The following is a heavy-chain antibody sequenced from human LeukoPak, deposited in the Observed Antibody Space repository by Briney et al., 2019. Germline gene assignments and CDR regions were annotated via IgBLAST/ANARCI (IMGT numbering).Heavy chain of an antibody. CDR3: ARSSTSWPTRPFDP. Sequence: PSQTLSLTCAISGDSVSSNSAAWNWIRQSPSRGLEWLGRTYYRSKWYNDYAVSVKSRITINPDTSKNQFSLQPNSVTPEDTAVYYCARSSTSWPTRPFDPWGQGTLVTVSS. CDR2: TYYRSKWYN. CDR1: GDSVSSNSAA. D-gene: IGHD2-2*01. J-gene: IGHJ5*02. V-gene: IGHV6-1*01.